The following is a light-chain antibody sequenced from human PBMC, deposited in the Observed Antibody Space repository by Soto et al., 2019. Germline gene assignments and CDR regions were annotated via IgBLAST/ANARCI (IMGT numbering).Light chain of an antibody. Sequence: QSVLTQPASVSGSPGQSITISCTGTSSDVGSCKFVSWYQHHPGKAPKLMIYEVSNRPSGVSNRFSGSKFGNTASLTISGLQPADEADYHCSSCTTTGSYVFGPGTKVTVL. V-gene: IGLV2-14*01. J-gene: IGLJ1*01. CDR1: SSDVGSCKF. CDR2: EVS. CDR3: SSCTTTGSYV.